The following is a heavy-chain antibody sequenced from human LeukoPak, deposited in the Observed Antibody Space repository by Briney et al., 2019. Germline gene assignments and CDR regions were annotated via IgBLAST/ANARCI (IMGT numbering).Heavy chain of an antibody. Sequence: SETLSLTCAVYGGSFSGYYWSWIRQSPGKGLEWIGYIYYSGTTSYNPSLKSRVTISLDTSKNQFSLKLSSVTAADTAVYYCARGANWGSPDYWGQGTLVTVSS. CDR1: GGSFSGYY. D-gene: IGHD7-27*01. V-gene: IGHV4-59*01. CDR2: IYYSGTT. J-gene: IGHJ4*02. CDR3: ARGANWGSPDY.